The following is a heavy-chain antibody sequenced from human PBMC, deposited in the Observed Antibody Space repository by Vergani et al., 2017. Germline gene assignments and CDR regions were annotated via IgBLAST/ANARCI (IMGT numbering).Heavy chain of an antibody. CDR3: ARHPYSSSPDY. CDR2: IYYSGST. D-gene: IGHD6-13*01. J-gene: IGHJ4*02. Sequence: QLQLQESGPGLVKPSETLSLTCTVSGGSISSSSYYWGWIRQPPGKGLEWIGSIYYSGSTYYKPSLKSRVTISVDTSKNQFSLKLSSGTAADTAVYYCARHPYSSSPDYWGQGTLVTVSS. CDR1: GGSISSSSYY. V-gene: IGHV4-39*01.